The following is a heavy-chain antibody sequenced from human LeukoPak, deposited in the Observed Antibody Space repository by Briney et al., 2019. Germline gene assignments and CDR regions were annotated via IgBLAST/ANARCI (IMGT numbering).Heavy chain of an antibody. CDR3: ASRIHAFDI. CDR2: IYYSGST. D-gene: IGHD2-15*01. V-gene: IGHV4-39*07. J-gene: IGHJ3*02. CDR1: GGSISSSSYY. Sequence: SETLSLTCTVSGGSISSSSYYWGWIRQPPGKGLEWIGSIYYSGSTYYNPSLKSRVTISVDTSKNQFSLKLSSVTAADTAVYYCASRIHAFDIWGQGTMVTVSS.